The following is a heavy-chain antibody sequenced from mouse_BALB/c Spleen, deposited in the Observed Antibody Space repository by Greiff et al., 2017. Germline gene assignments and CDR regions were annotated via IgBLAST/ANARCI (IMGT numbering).Heavy chain of an antibody. CDR3: AKKSGGGNYDGYAMDY. J-gene: IGHJ4*01. CDR2: IWRGGST. CDR1: GFSLTSYG. Sequence: QVQLKESGPSLVQPSQSLSITCTVSGFSLTSYGVHWVRQSPGKGLEWLGVIWRGGSTDYNAAVMSRLSITKDNSKSQVFFKMNSLQADDTAIYYCAKKSGGGNYDGYAMDYWGQGTSVTVSS. V-gene: IGHV2-5-1*01. D-gene: IGHD2-1*01.